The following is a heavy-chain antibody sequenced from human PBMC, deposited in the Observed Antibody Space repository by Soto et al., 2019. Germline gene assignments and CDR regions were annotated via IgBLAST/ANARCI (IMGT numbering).Heavy chain of an antibody. CDR1: GFTFSSYA. CDR3: AKVGGPKIYDSSGYYYFDY. Sequence: PGGSLRLSCAASGFTFSSYAMSWVRQAPGKGLEWVSAISGSGGSTYYADSVKGRFTISRDNSKNTLYLQMNSLRAEDTAVYYCAKVGGPKIYDSSGYYYFDYWGQGTLVTVSS. D-gene: IGHD3-22*01. V-gene: IGHV3-23*01. CDR2: ISGSGGST. J-gene: IGHJ4*02.